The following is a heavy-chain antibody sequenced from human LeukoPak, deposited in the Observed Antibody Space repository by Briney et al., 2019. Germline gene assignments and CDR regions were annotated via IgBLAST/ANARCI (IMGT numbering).Heavy chain of an antibody. Sequence: PGGSLRLSCAASGFTFSRYWMSWVRQAPGKGLEWVANIKQDGSEKNYVDSVKGRFTISRDNAKNSLFLQMNTLRAEDTAVYYCTSPLGADILTGDYGWGQGTLVTVSS. V-gene: IGHV3-7*01. CDR3: TSPLGADILTGDYG. J-gene: IGHJ4*02. D-gene: IGHD3-9*01. CDR1: GFTFSRYW. CDR2: IKQDGSEK.